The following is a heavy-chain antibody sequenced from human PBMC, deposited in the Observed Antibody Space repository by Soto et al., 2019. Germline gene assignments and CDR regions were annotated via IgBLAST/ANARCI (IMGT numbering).Heavy chain of an antibody. Sequence: EVQLVESGGGLVQPGGSLRLSCVASGFTFSSYSMNWVLQAPGKGLQWVSYISSSSSTIYYADSVKARFTVSRDNAKDSLYLHMNSLRADDTAVYFCARGRIPAAMQAGYWGQGTLVTVSS. CDR2: ISSSSSTI. CDR3: ARGRIPAAMQAGY. J-gene: IGHJ4*02. CDR1: GFTFSSYS. D-gene: IGHD2-2*01. V-gene: IGHV3-48*01.